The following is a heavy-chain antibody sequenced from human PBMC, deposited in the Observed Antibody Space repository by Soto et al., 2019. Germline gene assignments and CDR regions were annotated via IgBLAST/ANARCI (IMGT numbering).Heavy chain of an antibody. CDR1: GFTFSSYW. J-gene: IGHJ4*02. CDR3: AGRVAATEGAFDY. V-gene: IGHV3-7*04. CDR2: IKQDGSEK. Sequence: EVQLVESGGGLVQPGGSLRLSCAASGFTFSSYWMSWVRQAPGKGLEWVANIKQDGSEKYYVASVKGRFTISRDNAKNSLDLQMNSLRAEDTAVYYCAGRVAATEGAFDYWGQGTLVTVSS. D-gene: IGHD6-19*01.